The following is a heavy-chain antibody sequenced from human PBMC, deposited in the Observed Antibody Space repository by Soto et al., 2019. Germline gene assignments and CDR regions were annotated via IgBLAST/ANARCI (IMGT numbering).Heavy chain of an antibody. CDR3: ALAYCSSTSCYGNDAYDI. J-gene: IGHJ3*02. CDR1: GFTFEDYG. D-gene: IGHD2-2*01. CDR2: INWNGGNT. V-gene: IGHV3-20*01. Sequence: PGGSLRLSCAASGFTFEDYGMSWVRQAPGKGLEWVSGINWNGGNTGYADSLKGRFTISRDNAKNSLYLQMNSLRAEDTALYHCALAYCSSTSCYGNDAYDIWGQGTMVTVSS.